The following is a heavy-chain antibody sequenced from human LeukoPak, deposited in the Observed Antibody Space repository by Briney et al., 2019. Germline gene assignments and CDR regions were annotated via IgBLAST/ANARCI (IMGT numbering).Heavy chain of an antibody. Sequence: PGGSLRLSCVVSGFTFGDYAMHWVRQGPGKGLELVSGISWKRGSIDYADSVKGRFTISRDNAKNSLYLQMNSLRAEDTALYYCAKDLYSSSKKYFHHWGQGTLVTVSS. D-gene: IGHD6-13*01. CDR2: ISWKRGSI. J-gene: IGHJ1*01. CDR1: GFTFGDYA. CDR3: AKDLYSSSKKYFHH. V-gene: IGHV3-9*01.